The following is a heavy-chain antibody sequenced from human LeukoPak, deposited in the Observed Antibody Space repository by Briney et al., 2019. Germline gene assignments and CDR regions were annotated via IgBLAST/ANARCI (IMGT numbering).Heavy chain of an antibody. V-gene: IGHV3-73*01. CDR2: IRSTANGYAT. J-gene: IGHJ4*02. D-gene: IGHD2-15*01. Sequence: GGSLGLSCAASGFTFSGSALHWVRQASGKGLEWVGRIRSTANGYATAYAASVKGRFTISRDDSKSIAYLQMNSLKTEDTAVYYCTRGKGDQGWYWGQGTLVTVSS. CDR1: GFTFSGSA. CDR3: TRGKGDQGWY.